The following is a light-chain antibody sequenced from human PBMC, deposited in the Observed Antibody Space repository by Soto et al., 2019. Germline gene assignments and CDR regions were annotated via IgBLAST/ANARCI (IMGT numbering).Light chain of an antibody. CDR1: QSVSSN. CDR3: QQYNNWPPSII. J-gene: IGKJ5*01. Sequence: EIVMTQSPATLSVSPGERATLSCRASQSVSSNLAWYQQKPGQAPRLLIYGASSRATGIPDRFRGSGSGTEFTLTISSLQSEDLAVYYCQQYNNWPPSIIFGPGTRLEI. CDR2: GAS. V-gene: IGKV3D-15*01.